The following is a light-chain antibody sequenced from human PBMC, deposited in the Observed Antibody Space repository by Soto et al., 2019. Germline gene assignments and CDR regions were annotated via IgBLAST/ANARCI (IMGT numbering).Light chain of an antibody. CDR1: SSDIGAYNF. Sequence: QSVLTQPASVSGSPGQSITISCTGTSSDIGAYNFVSWYQQHPGKAPKLMLYDVNIRPSGVPNRFSGSKSGNTASLTISGLQAEDEADYYCTSWTTSNTMIFGGGTMVTVL. J-gene: IGLJ2*01. V-gene: IGLV2-14*03. CDR3: TSWTTSNTMI. CDR2: DVN.